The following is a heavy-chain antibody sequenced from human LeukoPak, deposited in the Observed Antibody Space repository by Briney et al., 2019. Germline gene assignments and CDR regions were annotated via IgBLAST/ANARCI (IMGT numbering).Heavy chain of an antibody. CDR3: ARVNYYDRNDAFDI. Sequence: ASVKVSCKASGYTFTGYYMHWVRQAPGQGLEWMGWINPNSGGTNYARKFQGRVTMTRDTSISTAYMELSRLRSDDTAVYYCARVNYYDRNDAFDIWGQGTMVTVSS. CDR2: INPNSGGT. CDR1: GYTFTGYY. D-gene: IGHD3-22*01. V-gene: IGHV1-2*02. J-gene: IGHJ3*02.